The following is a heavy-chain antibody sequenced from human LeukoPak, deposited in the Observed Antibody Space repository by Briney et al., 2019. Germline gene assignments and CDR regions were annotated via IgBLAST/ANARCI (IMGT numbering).Heavy chain of an antibody. CDR2: IYHSGST. J-gene: IGHJ6*03. V-gene: IGHV4-4*02. CDR1: GGSISSSNW. CDR3: ARAEQGRSTYYYYYYMDV. Sequence: SETLSLTCAVSGGSISSSNWWSWVRQPPGKGLEWIGEIYHSGSTNYNPSLKSRVTISVDKSKNQFSLKLSSVTAADTAVYYCARAEQGRSTYYYYYYMDVWGKGTTVTVSS. D-gene: IGHD1/OR15-1a*01.